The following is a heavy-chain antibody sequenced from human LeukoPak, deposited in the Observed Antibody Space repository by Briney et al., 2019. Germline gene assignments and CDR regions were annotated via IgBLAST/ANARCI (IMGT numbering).Heavy chain of an antibody. CDR1: GFTFSSYA. V-gene: IGHV3-23*01. CDR2: ISGGGGST. D-gene: IGHD6-6*01. CDR3: ANSEAARRSEEVSGASTQYYFDY. Sequence: GGSLRLSCAASGFTFSSYAMSWVRQAPGKGLEWVSAISGGGGSTYYADSVKGRFTISRDNSKNTLYLQMNSLRAEDTAVYYCANSEAARRSEEVSGASTQYYFDYWGQGTLVTVSS. J-gene: IGHJ4*02.